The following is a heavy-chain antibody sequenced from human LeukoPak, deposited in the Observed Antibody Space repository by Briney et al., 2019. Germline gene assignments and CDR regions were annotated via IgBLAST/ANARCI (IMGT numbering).Heavy chain of an antibody. CDR1: GGSISSYY. CDR3: ARWIAAAGNDAFDI. CDR2: IYYSGST. Sequence: SETLSLTCTVSGGSISSYYWSWIRQPPGKGLEWIGYIYYSGSTNYNPSLKSRVTISVDTSKNQFSLKLSSVTAADTAEYYCARWIAAAGNDAFDIWGQGTMVTVSS. J-gene: IGHJ3*02. V-gene: IGHV4-59*01. D-gene: IGHD6-13*01.